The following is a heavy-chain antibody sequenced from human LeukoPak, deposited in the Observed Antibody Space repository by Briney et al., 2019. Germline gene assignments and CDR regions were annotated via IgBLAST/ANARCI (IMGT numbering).Heavy chain of an antibody. V-gene: IGHV3-30-3*01. CDR2: ISYDGSNK. D-gene: IGHD2-2*01. Sequence: GGSLRLSCAASGFTFSSYAIHWDRQAPGKGLEWVAVISYDGSNKYYADSVKGRFTISRDNSKNTLYLQMNSLRAEDTAVYYCARGLGVPAAIFSDFGYWGQGTLVTVSS. CDR3: ARGLGVPAAIFSDFGY. J-gene: IGHJ4*02. CDR1: GFTFSSYA.